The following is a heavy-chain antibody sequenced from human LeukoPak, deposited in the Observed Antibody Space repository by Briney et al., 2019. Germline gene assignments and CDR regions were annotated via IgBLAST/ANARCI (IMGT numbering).Heavy chain of an antibody. CDR3: VTDANRILGARGTGY. V-gene: IGHV3-15*07. Sequence: GGSLRLSCTASGFDFSGAYMNWVRQAPGKGLEWVGLIKNKHEHQATDYAAPVRERFIITRDDSSSTLFLQMNSLKTEDTAVYYCVTDANRILGARGTGYWGQGILVTVSS. D-gene: IGHD1-26*01. J-gene: IGHJ4*02. CDR2: IKNKHEHQAT. CDR1: GFDFSGAY.